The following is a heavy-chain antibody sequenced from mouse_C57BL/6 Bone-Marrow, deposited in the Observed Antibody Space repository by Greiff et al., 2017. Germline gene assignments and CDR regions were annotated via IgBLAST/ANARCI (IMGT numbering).Heavy chain of an antibody. Sequence: EVKLMESGGDLVKPGGSLKLSCAASGFTFSSYGMSWVRQTPDKRLEWVASISSGGSYTYYPASVKGRFTISRDNAKNTLYRQMSSLKSEDTAMYYCARQAYDEYFDYWGQGTTLTVSS. D-gene: IGHD2-3*01. CDR2: ISSGGSYT. CDR3: ARQAYDEYFDY. J-gene: IGHJ2*01. V-gene: IGHV5-6*01. CDR1: GFTFSSYG.